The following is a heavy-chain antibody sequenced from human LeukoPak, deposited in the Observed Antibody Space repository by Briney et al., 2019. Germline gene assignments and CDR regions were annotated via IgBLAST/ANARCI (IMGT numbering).Heavy chain of an antibody. V-gene: IGHV3-48*04. CDR3: AKGTVGAKY. CDR2: ISSGATTT. Sequence: GVLRLSCAASGFTLTCDSMNWVRQAPGKGLEWISYISSGATTTYYADSVKGRFTISRDNAKNTLFLQMNSLRVDDTAVYYCAKGTVGAKYWGQGTLVIVSS. CDR1: GFTLTCDS. J-gene: IGHJ4*02. D-gene: IGHD1-26*01.